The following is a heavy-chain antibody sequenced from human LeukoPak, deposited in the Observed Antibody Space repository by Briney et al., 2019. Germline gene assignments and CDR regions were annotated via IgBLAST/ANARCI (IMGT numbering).Heavy chain of an antibody. J-gene: IGHJ6*02. V-gene: IGHV1-69*13. D-gene: IGHD3-22*01. CDR1: GGTFSSYA. CDR3: ARGAREYYYDSSGYYIGTNYYYYGMDV. CDR2: IIPIFGTA. Sequence: GASVKVSCKASGGTFSSYAISWVRQAPRQGLEWMGGIIPIFGTANYAQKFQGRVTITADESTSTAYMELSSLRSEDTAVYYCARGAREYYYDSSGYYIGTNYYYYGMDVWGQGTTVTVSS.